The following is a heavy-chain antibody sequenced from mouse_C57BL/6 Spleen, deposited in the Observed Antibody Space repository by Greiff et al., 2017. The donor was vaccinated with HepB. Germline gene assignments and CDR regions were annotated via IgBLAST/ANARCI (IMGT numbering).Heavy chain of an antibody. V-gene: IGHV3-6*01. CDR1: GYSITSGYY. Sequence: DVKLQESGPGLVKPSQSLSLTCAVTGYSITSGYYWNWIRQFPGNKLEWMGYISYDGSNNYNPSLKNRISITRDTSKNQFFLKLNSVNTEDTATYYCARVGGSSGYPFAYWGQGTLVTVSA. CDR3: ARVGGSSGYPFAY. D-gene: IGHD3-2*02. J-gene: IGHJ3*01. CDR2: ISYDGSN.